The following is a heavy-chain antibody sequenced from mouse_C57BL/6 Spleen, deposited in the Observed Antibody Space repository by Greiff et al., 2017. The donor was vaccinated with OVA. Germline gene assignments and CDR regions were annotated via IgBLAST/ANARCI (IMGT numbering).Heavy chain of an antibody. CDR2: ISNGGGST. CDR3: GRHEAYYSNYGAMDY. V-gene: IGHV5-12*01. D-gene: IGHD2-5*01. J-gene: IGHJ4*01. CDR1: GFTFSDYY. Sequence: EVKLVESGGGLVQPGGSLKLSCAASGFTFSDYYMYWVRQTPEKRLEWVAYISNGGGSTYYPDTVKGRFTISRDNAKNTLYLQMSRLKSEDTAMFYCGRHEAYYSNYGAMDYGGQGTSLTVSS.